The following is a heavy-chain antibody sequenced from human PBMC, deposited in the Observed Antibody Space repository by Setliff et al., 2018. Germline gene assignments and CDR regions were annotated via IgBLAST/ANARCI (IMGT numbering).Heavy chain of an antibody. CDR3: ARDSALHSYHYDSSGYLDY. D-gene: IGHD3-22*01. J-gene: IGHJ4*02. CDR1: GGSISTYY. Sequence: SETLSLTCTVSGGSISTYYWSWIRQTPVKGLEWIGYVYYSETTNYNPLFKSRVTISVDRPKNQLSLKLSSVTAADTGVYYCARDSALHSYHYDSSGYLDYWGQGALVTVSS. V-gene: IGHV4-59*01. CDR2: VYYSETT.